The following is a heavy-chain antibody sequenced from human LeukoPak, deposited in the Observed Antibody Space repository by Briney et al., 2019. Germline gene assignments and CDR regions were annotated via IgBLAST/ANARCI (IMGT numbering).Heavy chain of an antibody. Sequence: PGGSLRLSCAASGFTFSSYAMHWVRQAPGKGLEYVSAISSNGGSTYYANSVKGRFTISRDNSKNTLYLQMNSLRTEDTAVYYCAKESYSKWSLAYAMDVWGQGTTVTVSS. CDR3: AKESYSKWSLAYAMDV. J-gene: IGHJ6*02. CDR2: ISSNGGST. V-gene: IGHV3-64*01. CDR1: GFTFSSYA. D-gene: IGHD3-22*01.